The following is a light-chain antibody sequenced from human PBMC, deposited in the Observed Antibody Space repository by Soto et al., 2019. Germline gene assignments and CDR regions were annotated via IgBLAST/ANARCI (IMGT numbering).Light chain of an antibody. CDR2: EVS. CDR3: MQGTHWPIT. J-gene: IGKJ5*01. Sequence: DIVLTQTPLSLSVTAGQPASISLKSSQTLRHSDGRTYVYWYVQRPGQSPQLLIYEVSNRFSGVPDRFGGYGAGTDFTLEISRVEAEDVGVYYCMQGTHWPITFGQGTRLEI. CDR1: QTLRHSDGRTY. V-gene: IGKV2-29*02.